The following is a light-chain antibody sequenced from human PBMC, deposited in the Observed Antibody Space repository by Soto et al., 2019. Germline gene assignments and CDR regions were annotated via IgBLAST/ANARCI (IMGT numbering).Light chain of an antibody. CDR3: QSYDSSLSAPYV. J-gene: IGLJ1*01. CDR1: SSNIGAGYD. Sequence: QSALTQPPSVSGAPGQGVTIYCTGSSSNIGAGYDVHWYQQLPGTAPKLLIYGNSNRPSGVPDRFSGSKSGTSASLAITGLQAEDEADYYCQSYDSSLSAPYVFGTGTKVTVL. V-gene: IGLV1-40*01. CDR2: GNS.